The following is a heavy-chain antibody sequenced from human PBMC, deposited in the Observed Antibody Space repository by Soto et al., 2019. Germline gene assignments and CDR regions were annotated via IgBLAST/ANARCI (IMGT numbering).Heavy chain of an antibody. D-gene: IGHD6-13*01. V-gene: IGHV3-23*01. J-gene: IGHJ4*02. CDR3: ARRGPGTYFDY. CDR1: GFTFSSYA. CDR2: ISGSGDST. Sequence: EVQLLDSGGGLVQPGGSLRLSCAASGFTFSSYAMNWVRQAPGKGLEWVSVISGSGDSTYYADSVKGRFTISRDNSKTTLYLQLHTTRTEETAVYYCARRGPGTYFDYWGQGTLVTVSS.